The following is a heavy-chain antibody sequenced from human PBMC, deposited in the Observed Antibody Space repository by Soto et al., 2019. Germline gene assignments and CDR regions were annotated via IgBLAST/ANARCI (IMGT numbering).Heavy chain of an antibody. Sequence: SETLSLTCTVSGGSISSYYWTWIRQPPGTGLKWIGEINHSGSTNYNPSLKSRVTISVDTSKNQFSLKLTSVTAADTAVYYCARDKITGLFDYWGQGTLVTVSS. V-gene: IGHV4-34*01. J-gene: IGHJ4*02. CDR2: INHSGST. CDR1: GGSISSYY. D-gene: IGHD2-8*02. CDR3: ARDKITGLFDY.